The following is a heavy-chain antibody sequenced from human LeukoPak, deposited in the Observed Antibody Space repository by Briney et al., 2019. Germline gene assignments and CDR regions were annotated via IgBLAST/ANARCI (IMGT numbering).Heavy chain of an antibody. J-gene: IGHJ2*01. Sequence: SETLSLTWTGYGRSISSYYWSWLRQPPGKGLEWSGYIYYSGSTNYNPSLKSRVTISVDTSKNQFSLKLSSVTAAATAVYYCGRPRGGDWYLDLWARGTLVTVSS. CDR2: IYYSGST. CDR3: GRPRGGDWYLDL. D-gene: IGHD2-21*01. V-gene: IGHV4-59*08. CDR1: GRSISSYY.